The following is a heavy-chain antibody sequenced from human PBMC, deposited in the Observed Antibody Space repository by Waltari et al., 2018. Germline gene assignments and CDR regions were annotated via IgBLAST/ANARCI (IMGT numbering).Heavy chain of an antibody. CDR2: INGDGSST. D-gene: IGHD1-7*01. CDR1: GFVLIRYW. V-gene: IGHV3-74*01. J-gene: IGHJ6*02. Sequence: EVQLVESGGGSVQPGGSLSLSCTGSGFVLIRYWMHWVRQGPGEGLVCVSRINGDGSSTTYADSVQGRFTTTRDNAKSTLYLEMNSLKSEDTGVYYCAREENYDFAMDVWGQGTTVTVSS. CDR3: AREENYDFAMDV.